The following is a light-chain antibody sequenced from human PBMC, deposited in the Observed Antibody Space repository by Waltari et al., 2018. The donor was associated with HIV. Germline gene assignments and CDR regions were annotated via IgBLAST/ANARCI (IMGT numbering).Light chain of an antibody. CDR3: QQYYKWPLT. CDR2: GAS. CDR1: QSVSSK. J-gene: IGKJ5*01. Sequence: EIVMLQSPATLSVSPGERATLSCRASQSVSSKLAWYQQKPGQALRLRIYGASTRSTGIPGRFSGSESGTEFILTISSLQSEDCAVYYCQQYYKWPLTFGQGTRLEIK. V-gene: IGKV3D-15*01.